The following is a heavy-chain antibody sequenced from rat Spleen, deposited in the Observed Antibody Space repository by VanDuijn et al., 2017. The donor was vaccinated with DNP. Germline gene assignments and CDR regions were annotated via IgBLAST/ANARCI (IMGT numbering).Heavy chain of an antibody. D-gene: IGHD3-2*01. CDR3: ATALCDY. Sequence: EVQLVESGGGLVQPGRSLKLSCAASGFSFSNYGMHWIRQAPTKGLEWVASISPSGGSTYYRDSVKGRFTISRDNAKSTLYLQMDSLRSEDMATYYCATALCDYWGQGVMVTVSS. CDR1: GFSFSNYG. J-gene: IGHJ2*01. V-gene: IGHV5-19*01. CDR2: ISPSGGST.